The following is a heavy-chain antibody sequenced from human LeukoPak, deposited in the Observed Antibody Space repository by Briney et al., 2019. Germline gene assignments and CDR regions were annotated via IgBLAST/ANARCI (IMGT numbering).Heavy chain of an antibody. Sequence: ASVQVSCKASGYTFPAYYLHWVRQAPGQGLEWMGWINPNSGDTNYAQKFQGRVTMTRDTSITTAYMELSRLTSDDTATYYCARDRMGDCATTSCYLAYWGQGTLVTVSS. CDR3: ARDRMGDCATTSCYLAY. J-gene: IGHJ4*02. D-gene: IGHD2-2*01. CDR2: INPNSGDT. CDR1: GYTFPAYY. V-gene: IGHV1-2*02.